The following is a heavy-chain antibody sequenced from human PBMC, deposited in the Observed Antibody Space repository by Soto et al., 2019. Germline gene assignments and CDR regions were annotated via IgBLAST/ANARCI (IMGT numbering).Heavy chain of an antibody. CDR2: ISKSDYT. J-gene: IGHJ4*02. CDR1: GFAFNNYG. V-gene: IGHV3-21*01. D-gene: IGHD2-2*01. CDR3: AREDSIIIPAVSDF. Sequence: GGSLRLSCTVSGFAFNNYGINWVRQAPGKGLEWVSSISKSDYTYYSDSVKGRFAISRDNAKSSVSLQMNTLRVEDTAVYYCAREDSIIIPAVSDFWGQGTRGTV.